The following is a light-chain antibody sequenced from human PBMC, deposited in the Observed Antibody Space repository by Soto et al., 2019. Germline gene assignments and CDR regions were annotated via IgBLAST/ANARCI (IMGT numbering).Light chain of an antibody. J-gene: IGLJ7*01. V-gene: IGLV1-44*01. CDR1: SSNIGGNT. CDR3: AAWDDSLNRPV. CDR2: SNS. Sequence: QSALTQPPSASGTPGQRVTISCSGSSSNIGGNTVNWYQQIPGTAPKLLSYSNSQRPSGVPDRFSGSKSGSSASLAISGLQSEDEADYYCAAWDDSLNRPVFGGGTKLTVL.